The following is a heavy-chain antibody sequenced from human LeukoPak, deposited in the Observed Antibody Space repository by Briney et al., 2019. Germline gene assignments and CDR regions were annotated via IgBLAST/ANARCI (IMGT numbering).Heavy chain of an antibody. CDR2: IYPVDSDT. J-gene: IGHJ3*02. D-gene: IGHD4-17*01. CDR3: ARRNGDLQEDAFDI. V-gene: IGHV5-51*01. Sequence: GESLKISYKGSGYSFTSYWIGWVRQMPWKGLEWMGIIYPVDSDTRYSPSFQGQVTISADKSISTAYLQWSSLKASDTAMYYCARRNGDLQEDAFDIWGQGTMVTVSS. CDR1: GYSFTSYW.